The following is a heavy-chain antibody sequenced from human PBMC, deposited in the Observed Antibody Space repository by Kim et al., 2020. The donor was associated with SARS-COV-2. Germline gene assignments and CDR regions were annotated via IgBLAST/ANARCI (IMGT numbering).Heavy chain of an antibody. J-gene: IGHJ6*02. CDR2: ISYDGSKK. CDR3: ARDKYSGYDYYYYHGIDV. D-gene: IGHD5-12*01. Sequence: GGSLRLSCAASGFSFSMSAMHWVRQAPGKGLEWVTVISYDGSKKYYADSVKGRFTISRDNSKNTVWLQMNSLRSEDTAVYYCARDKYSGYDYYYYHGIDVWGQGTTVTVSS. V-gene: IGHV3-30-3*01. CDR1: GFSFSMSA.